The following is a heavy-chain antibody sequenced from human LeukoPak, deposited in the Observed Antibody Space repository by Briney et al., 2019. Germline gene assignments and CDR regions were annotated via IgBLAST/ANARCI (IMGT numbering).Heavy chain of an antibody. CDR3: ATSPPGGPIDN. D-gene: IGHD3-16*01. CDR1: GFTVSSDY. J-gene: IGHJ4*02. Sequence: PGGSLRLSCAASGFTVSSDYMTWVRQAPGKGLEWVSVIYSGGSTYYADSVKGRFTVSRDNAKNSLYVQMNSLRAEDTAVYYCATSPPGGPIDNWGQGTLVTVSS. CDR2: IYSGGST. V-gene: IGHV3-53*01.